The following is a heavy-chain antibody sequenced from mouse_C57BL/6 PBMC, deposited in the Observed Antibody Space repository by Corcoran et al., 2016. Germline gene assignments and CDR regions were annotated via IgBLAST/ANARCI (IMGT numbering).Heavy chain of an antibody. J-gene: IGHJ4*01. D-gene: IGHD2-5*01. Sequence: DVQLQESGPGLVKPSQSLSLTCSVTGYSITSGYYWNWIRQFPGNKLEWMGYISYDGSNNYNPSLKNRISITRDTSKNQFFLKLNSVTTEDTATYSCASEENNSKYLLAMDYWGQGTSVTVSS. CDR2: ISYDGSN. CDR1: GYSITSGYY. V-gene: IGHV3-6*01. CDR3: ASEENNSKYLLAMDY.